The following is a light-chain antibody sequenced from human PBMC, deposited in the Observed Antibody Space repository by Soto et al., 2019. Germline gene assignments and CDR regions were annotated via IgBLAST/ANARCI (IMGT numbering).Light chain of an antibody. CDR1: QSISSW. CDR2: DAS. CDR3: QQYNFPLT. J-gene: IGKJ5*01. Sequence: GYIVTITGRARQSISSWSAWYQQKPGKAPNLLIYDASSLESGVPSSFSGSGSGTEFPLTISRLPPDDSATYYRQQYNFPLTFGQGTRLEI. V-gene: IGKV1-5*01.